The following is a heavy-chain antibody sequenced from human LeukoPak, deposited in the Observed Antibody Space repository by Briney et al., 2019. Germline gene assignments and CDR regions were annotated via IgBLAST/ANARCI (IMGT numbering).Heavy chain of an antibody. D-gene: IGHD3-22*01. Sequence: GGSLRLSCAASGFTFSDYYMSWIRQAPGKGLEWVSYISSSSSYTNYADTVKGRFTISRDNAKNSLYLQMNSLRAEDTAVYYCARYGGGYYYIIDYWGQGTLVTVSS. CDR2: ISSSSSYT. CDR1: GFTFSDYY. V-gene: IGHV3-11*06. CDR3: ARYGGGYYYIIDY. J-gene: IGHJ4*02.